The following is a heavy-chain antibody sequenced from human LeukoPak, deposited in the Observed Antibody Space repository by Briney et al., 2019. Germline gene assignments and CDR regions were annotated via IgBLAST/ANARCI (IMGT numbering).Heavy chain of an antibody. CDR3: ARRAQNCTNGVCYSYDFDY. V-gene: IGHV5-51*01. Sequence: GESLKISCKGSGYSFTSYWIGWVRQMPGKGLEWMGIIYPGDSDTRYSPSFQGQVTISADKSISTAYLQWSSLKASDTAMYYCARRAQNCTNGVCYSYDFDYWGQGTLVTVSS. J-gene: IGHJ4*02. CDR1: GYSFTSYW. D-gene: IGHD2-8*01. CDR2: IYPGDSDT.